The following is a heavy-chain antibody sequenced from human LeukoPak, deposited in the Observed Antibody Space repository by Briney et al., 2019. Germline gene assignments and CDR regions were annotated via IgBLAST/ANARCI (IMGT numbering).Heavy chain of an antibody. V-gene: IGHV4-39*01. D-gene: IGHD4-17*01. Sequence: SETLSLTCTVSGGSISCSSYYWGWIRQPPGKGLEWIGSIYYSGSTYYNPSLKSRVTISVDTSKNQFPLKLSSVTAADTAVYYCARQIPTTDNWFDPWGQGTLATVSS. CDR1: GGSISCSSYY. CDR3: ARQIPTTDNWFDP. J-gene: IGHJ5*02. CDR2: IYYSGST.